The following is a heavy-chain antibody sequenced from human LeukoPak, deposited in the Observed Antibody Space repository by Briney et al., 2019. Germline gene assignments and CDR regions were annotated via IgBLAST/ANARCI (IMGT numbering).Heavy chain of an antibody. J-gene: IGHJ5*02. V-gene: IGHV4-38-2*02. D-gene: IGHD6-19*01. Sequence: SETLSLTCTVSGYSISSGYYWGWIRQPPGKGLEWIGSIYHSGSTNYNPSLKSRVTISVDTSKNQFSLKLSSVTAADTAVYYCARDFYSSGWYTWGFDPWGQGTLVTVSS. CDR1: GYSISSGYY. CDR3: ARDFYSSGWYTWGFDP. CDR2: IYHSGST.